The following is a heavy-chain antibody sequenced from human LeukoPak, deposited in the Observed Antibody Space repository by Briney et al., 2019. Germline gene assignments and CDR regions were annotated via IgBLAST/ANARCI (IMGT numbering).Heavy chain of an antibody. D-gene: IGHD5-24*01. J-gene: IGHJ3*02. V-gene: IGHV4-59*01. CDR3: ARHEDGYNLNDAFDI. CDR2: IYYSGST. Sequence: NPSETLSLTCTASGGSISSYYWSWIRQPPGKGLEWIGYIYYSGSTNYNPSLKSRVTISVDTSKNQFSLKLSSVTAADTAVYYCARHEDGYNLNDAFDIWGQGTMVTVSS. CDR1: GGSISSYY.